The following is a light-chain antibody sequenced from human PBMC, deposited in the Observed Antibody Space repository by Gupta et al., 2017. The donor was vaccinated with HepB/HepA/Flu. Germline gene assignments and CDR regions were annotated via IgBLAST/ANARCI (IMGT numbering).Light chain of an antibody. CDR1: QSISDW. V-gene: IGKV1-5*03. CDR2: EAS. CDR3: HQDNSYSVT. J-gene: IGKJ4*01. Sequence: DIQMTQSPFTLSASVGDRVTITCRASQSISDWLDWYQQKPGKAPKLLIYEASSLESGVPSRFSGSGSGTDFTLTISSLQPDDFATYYCHQDNSYSVTFGRGTKVDIK.